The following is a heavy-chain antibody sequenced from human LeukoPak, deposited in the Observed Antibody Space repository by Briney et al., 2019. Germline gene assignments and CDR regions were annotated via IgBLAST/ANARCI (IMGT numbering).Heavy chain of an antibody. CDR1: GYTFTGYY. J-gene: IGHJ4*02. V-gene: IGHV1-2*02. Sequence: SVKVSCKASGYTFTGYYMHWVRQAPGQGLEWMGWINPNTGDTNYAQKFQGRVAMTRDTSISTAYMGLSRLRSDDTAVYYCARDLHWGPDYWGQGTLVTVSS. CDR3: ARDLHWGPDY. D-gene: IGHD7-27*01. CDR2: INPNTGDT.